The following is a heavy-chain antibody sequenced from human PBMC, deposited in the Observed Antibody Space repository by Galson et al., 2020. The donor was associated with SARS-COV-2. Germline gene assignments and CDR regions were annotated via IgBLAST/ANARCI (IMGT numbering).Heavy chain of an antibody. CDR3: ARQGVNMIVLVTVPGWYFDL. D-gene: IGHD3-22*01. V-gene: IGHV4-38-2*02. Sequence: LETLSLTCTVSGYYVSTTNYWGWVRQPPGRGLEWIGSVYPSGTTYYNPSLKSRVTISVDTSKNQFSLRLDSVTAADTALYYCARQGVNMIVLVTVPGWYFDLWGRGTLVTVSS. J-gene: IGHJ2*01. CDR2: VYPSGTT. CDR1: GYYVSTTNY.